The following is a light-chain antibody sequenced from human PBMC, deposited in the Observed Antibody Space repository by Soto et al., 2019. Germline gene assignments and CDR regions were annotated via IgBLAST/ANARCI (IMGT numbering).Light chain of an antibody. J-gene: IGKJ1*01. Sequence: SVEDRVYLTCRGSQSISSLLVWEQQKPGKAPKLLIYDASSLESGVPSRFSGSGSGADFTLTISRLQPDDSATYYDQQHNTYGTFGQGTKVDIK. CDR1: QSISSL. V-gene: IGKV1-5*01. CDR3: QQHNTYGT. CDR2: DAS.